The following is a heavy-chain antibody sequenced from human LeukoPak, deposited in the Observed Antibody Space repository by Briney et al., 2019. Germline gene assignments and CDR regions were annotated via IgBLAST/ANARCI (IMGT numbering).Heavy chain of an antibody. CDR2: IKKDGIEK. D-gene: IGHD2-2*01. CDR1: GFTLSSDW. Sequence: GGSLRLSCVVSGFTLSSDWMSWVRQAPGKGLEWVAHIKKDGIEKYYVESVRGRFTISRDNARNSLYLKMNSLRAEDTAVYYCARGRYSSRSGGYYFDIWGQGTLVTVSS. J-gene: IGHJ4*02. V-gene: IGHV3-7*01. CDR3: ARGRYSSRSGGYYFDI.